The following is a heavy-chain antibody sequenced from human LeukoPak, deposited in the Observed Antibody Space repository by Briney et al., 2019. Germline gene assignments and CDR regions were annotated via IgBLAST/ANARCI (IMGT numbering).Heavy chain of an antibody. Sequence: GESLKISCKASGYSFTNYWIGWVRQMPGKGLEWMGITHPGDSDTRYSPSFQGQVTISTDKSISTAYLQWSSLKASDTAMYYCARHQSSGWSFDYWGQGTLVTVSS. J-gene: IGHJ4*02. CDR3: ARHQSSGWSFDY. D-gene: IGHD6-19*01. CDR1: GYSFTNYW. V-gene: IGHV5-51*01. CDR2: THPGDSDT.